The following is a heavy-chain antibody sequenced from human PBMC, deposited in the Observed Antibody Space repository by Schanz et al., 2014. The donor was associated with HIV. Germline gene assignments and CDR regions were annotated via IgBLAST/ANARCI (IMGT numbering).Heavy chain of an antibody. CDR2: ISGSGNTI. Sequence: QDQLVESGGGVVQSGRSLRLSCAASGFTFSDYYMSWIRQAPGKGLEWVSYISGSGNTIYYADSVKGRFTISRDNAKNSLSLQMNSLRAEDTAVYYCARPDYDFWVDVWGQGTTVTVSS. D-gene: IGHD3-3*01. J-gene: IGHJ6*02. CDR3: ARPDYDFWVDV. CDR1: GFTFSDYY. V-gene: IGHV3-11*01.